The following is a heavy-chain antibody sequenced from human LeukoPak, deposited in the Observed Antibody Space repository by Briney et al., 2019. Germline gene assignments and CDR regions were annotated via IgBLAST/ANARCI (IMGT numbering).Heavy chain of an antibody. J-gene: IGHJ6*04. D-gene: IGHD6-13*01. V-gene: IGHV3-74*01. CDR3: ASLAALGVLDV. CDR2: INSDGSST. Sequence: GGSLRLSCAASGFTFSSYWMHWVRQAPGKGLVWVSRINSDGSSTSYADSVKGRFTISRDNAKDTLYLQMNSLRAEDTAVYYCASLAALGVLDVWGKGTTVTVSS. CDR1: GFTFSSYW.